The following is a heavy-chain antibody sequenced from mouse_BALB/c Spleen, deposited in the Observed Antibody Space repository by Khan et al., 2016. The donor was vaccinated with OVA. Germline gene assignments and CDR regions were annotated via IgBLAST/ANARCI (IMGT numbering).Heavy chain of an antibody. J-gene: IGHJ4*01. CDR3: AKHRYISYVMAY. V-gene: IGHV9-3-1*01. CDR1: GYTFTNYG. D-gene: IGHD1-3*01. Sequence: QIQMVQSGPELKKPGETVKISCKASGYTFTNYGLNWVKQAPGKGLKWMGWINTYTGEPTYADDFKGRFAFSLETSTSTAYLQINNLKNEDTATYICAKHRYISYVMAYWGQGTSVTVSS. CDR2: INTYTGEP.